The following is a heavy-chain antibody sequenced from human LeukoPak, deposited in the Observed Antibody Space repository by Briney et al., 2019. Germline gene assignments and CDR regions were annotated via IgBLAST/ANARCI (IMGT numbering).Heavy chain of an antibody. D-gene: IGHD1-7*01. CDR2: IIPILGIA. CDR1: GGTFSSYA. V-gene: IGHV1-69*04. CDR3: ASPGTTREYFDY. J-gene: IGHJ4*02. Sequence: SVKVSCKASGGTFSSYAISWVRQAPGQGLEWMGRIIPILGIANYAQKFQGRVTITADTSTDTAYMELSSLRSEDTAVYYCASPGTTREYFDYWGQGTLVTVSS.